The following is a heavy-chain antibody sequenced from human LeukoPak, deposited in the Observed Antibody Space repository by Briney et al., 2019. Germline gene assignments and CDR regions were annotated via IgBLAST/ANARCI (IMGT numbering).Heavy chain of an antibody. Sequence: GASVKVSCKASGYTFTGYYMHWVRQAPGQGLEWMGWINPNSGGTNYAQKFQGRVTMTRDTSISTAYMELGRLRSDDTAVYYCARDLEYCSGGSCYSWFDPWGQGTLVTVSS. J-gene: IGHJ5*02. D-gene: IGHD2-15*01. V-gene: IGHV1-2*02. CDR1: GYTFTGYY. CDR3: ARDLEYCSGGSCYSWFDP. CDR2: INPNSGGT.